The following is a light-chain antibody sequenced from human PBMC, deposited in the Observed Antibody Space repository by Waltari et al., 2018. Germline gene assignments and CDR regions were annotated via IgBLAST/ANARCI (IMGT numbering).Light chain of an antibody. J-gene: IGKJ4*01. Sequence: EIVMTQSPATLSVSPGERATLSCRASQSVSSNLAWYQQKPGRAPRLLIYCASTRATGIPARFSGSGSGTEFTLTISSLQSEDFAVYYCQQYNNWPLTFGGGTKVEIK. CDR1: QSVSSN. CDR3: QQYNNWPLT. CDR2: CAS. V-gene: IGKV3-15*01.